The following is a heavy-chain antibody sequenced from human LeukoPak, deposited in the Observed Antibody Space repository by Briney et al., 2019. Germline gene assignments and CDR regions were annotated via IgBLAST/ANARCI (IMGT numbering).Heavy chain of an antibody. J-gene: IGHJ4*02. CDR1: GFTFSSYE. CDR2: IPGSGVST. Sequence: GGSLRLSCAASGFTFSSYEMNWVRQAPGKGLEWVSGIPGSGVSTYYADSVQGRSTISRDNSKNTLYLQLNSLRAEDTAVYYCAKRYSLGSRSSRPSANFDYWGQGTLVTVSS. V-gene: IGHV3-23*01. CDR3: AKRYSLGSRSSRPSANFDY. D-gene: IGHD3-10*01.